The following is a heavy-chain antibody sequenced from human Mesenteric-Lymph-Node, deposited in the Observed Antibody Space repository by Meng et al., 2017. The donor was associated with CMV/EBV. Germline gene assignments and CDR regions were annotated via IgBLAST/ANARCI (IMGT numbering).Heavy chain of an antibody. CDR2: ISYDGNNK. D-gene: IGHD3-3*01. CDR3: AKFGVSGLDY. CDR1: GFTFSSSA. V-gene: IGHV3-30*04. Sequence: GESLKISCAASGFTFSSSAMHWVRQAPGKGLEWVAVISYDGNNKYYADSVKGRFTISRDSSKNTLYLQMNSLRAEDTAVYYCAKFGVSGLDYWGQGTLVTVSS. J-gene: IGHJ4*02.